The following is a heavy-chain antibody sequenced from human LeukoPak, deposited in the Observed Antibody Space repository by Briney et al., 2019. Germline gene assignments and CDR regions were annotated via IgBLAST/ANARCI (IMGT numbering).Heavy chain of an antibody. CDR3: TTDRATTGTTHFDFYYYMDV. V-gene: IGHV3-15*01. D-gene: IGHD1-1*01. CDR2: ILSKTDGGAA. CDR1: GFTFSNAW. Sequence: GGSLRLSCAASGFTFSNAWMSWVRQAPGKGLEWVGRILSKTDGGAADHAATVKGRFTISRDDSKNTLYLQMNSLKTEDTAVYYCTTDRATTGTTHFDFYYYMDVWGKGTTVTVSS. J-gene: IGHJ6*03.